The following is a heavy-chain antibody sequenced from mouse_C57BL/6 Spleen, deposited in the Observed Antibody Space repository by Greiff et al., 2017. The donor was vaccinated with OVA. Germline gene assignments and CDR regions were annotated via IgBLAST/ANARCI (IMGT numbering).Heavy chain of an antibody. J-gene: IGHJ1*03. CDR3: ARGNYYGSSYWYFDV. CDR2: ISYDGSN. Sequence: ESGPGLVKPSQSLSLTCSVTGYSITSGYYWNWIRQFPGNKLEWMGYISYDGSNNYNPSLTHRISITRDTSKNQFFLKLNSVTTEDTATYYCARGNYYGSSYWYFDVWGTGTTVTVSS. V-gene: IGHV3-6*01. D-gene: IGHD1-1*01. CDR1: GYSITSGYY.